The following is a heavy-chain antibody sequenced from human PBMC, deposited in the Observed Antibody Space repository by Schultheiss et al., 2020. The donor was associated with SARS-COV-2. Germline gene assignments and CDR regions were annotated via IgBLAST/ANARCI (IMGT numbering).Heavy chain of an antibody. J-gene: IGHJ5*02. CDR2: IWYDGSNK. CDR1: GFTFSSYD. Sequence: GGSLRLSCAASGFTFSSYDMHWVRQATGKGLEWVAVIWYDGSNKYYADSVKGRFTISRDDSKTTLYLQMDSLRVEDTAVYYCARGPPLFDPWGQGTLVTVSS. CDR3: ARGPPLFDP. V-gene: IGHV3-33*08.